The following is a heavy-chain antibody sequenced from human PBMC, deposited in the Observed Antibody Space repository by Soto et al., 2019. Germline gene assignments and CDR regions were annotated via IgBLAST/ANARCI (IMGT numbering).Heavy chain of an antibody. J-gene: IGHJ4*02. CDR3: ARVVVVPAAGIDY. CDR1: GFTFSSYS. Sequence: EVQLVESGGGLVKPGGSLRLSCAASGFTFSSYSMNWVRQAPGKGLEWVSSISSSSSYIYYADSVKGRFTISRDNAKNSLYLQTNSLRAEDTAVYYCARVVVVPAAGIDYWGQGTLVTVSS. D-gene: IGHD2-2*01. CDR2: ISSSSSYI. V-gene: IGHV3-21*01.